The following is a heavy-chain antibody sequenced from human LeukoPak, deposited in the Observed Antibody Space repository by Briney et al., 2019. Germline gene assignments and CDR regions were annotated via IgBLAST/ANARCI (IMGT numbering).Heavy chain of an antibody. CDR2: IYYSGST. CDR3: ARTLTTVTYAGYFDY. V-gene: IGHV4-59*01. D-gene: IGHD4-17*01. J-gene: IGHJ4*02. Sequence: SXTLSLTCTVSGGSISSYYWSWIRQPPGKGLEWIGYIYYSGSTNYNPSLKSRVTISVDTSKNQFSLKLSSVTAADTAVYYCARTLTTVTYAGYFDYWGQGTLVTVSS. CDR1: GGSISSYY.